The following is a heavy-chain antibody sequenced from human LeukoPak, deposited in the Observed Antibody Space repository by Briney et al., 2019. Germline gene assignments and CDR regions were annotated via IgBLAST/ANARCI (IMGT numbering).Heavy chain of an antibody. V-gene: IGHV3-74*01. Sequence: GGSLRLSCATSGLTFRTTWMHWVHQAPGKGLMWVSRMNGEGTTIDYADSVKGRFTVSRDYAKNTLFLQMNNLRTEDTALYFCATARNFRFEYWGQGSLVIVSA. CDR3: ATARNFRFEY. D-gene: IGHD1-7*01. CDR2: MNGEGTTI. J-gene: IGHJ4*02. CDR1: GLTFRTTW.